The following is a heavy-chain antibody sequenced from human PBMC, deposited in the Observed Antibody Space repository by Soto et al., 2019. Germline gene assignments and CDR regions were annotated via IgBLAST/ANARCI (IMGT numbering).Heavy chain of an antibody. CDR3: ARGRYGDY. D-gene: IGHD1-1*01. J-gene: IGHJ4*02. CDR1: GYAFTTYG. V-gene: IGHV1-18*01. CDR2: TSAHNGNT. Sequence: QVHLVQSGAEVKKPGASVKLSCKGSGYAFTTYGITWVRQAPGQGLEWMGWTSAHNGNTNYAQKLQGRVTVTRDTSTSTAYMELRSLRSDDTAVYYCARGRYGDYWGQGALVTVSS.